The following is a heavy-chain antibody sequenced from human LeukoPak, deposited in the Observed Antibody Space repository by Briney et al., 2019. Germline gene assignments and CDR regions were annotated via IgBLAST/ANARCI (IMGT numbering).Heavy chain of an antibody. V-gene: IGHV3-23*01. Sequence: GGSLRLSCAASGFTFSSYAMSWVRQAPGKGLEWVSAISGSGGSTYYADFVKGRFTISRDNSKNTLYLQMNSLRAEDTAVYYCARYYDFWSGPYYFDYWGQGTLVTVSS. CDR1: GFTFSSYA. D-gene: IGHD3-3*01. J-gene: IGHJ4*02. CDR3: ARYYDFWSGPYYFDY. CDR2: ISGSGGST.